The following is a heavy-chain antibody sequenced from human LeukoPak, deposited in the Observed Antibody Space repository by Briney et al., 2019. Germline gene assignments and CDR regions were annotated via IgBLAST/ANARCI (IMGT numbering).Heavy chain of an antibody. J-gene: IGHJ4*02. V-gene: IGHV3-30*18. CDR1: GFSFSSYG. D-gene: IGHD6-19*01. Sequence: PGGSLRLSCAASGFSFSSYGMHWVRQAPGKGLEWVAVISYDGSNKYYADSVKGRFTISRDNSKNTLYLQMNSLRAEDTAFYYCAKVRSSGWYGPGDYWGQGTLVTVSS. CDR2: ISYDGSNK. CDR3: AKVRSSGWYGPGDY.